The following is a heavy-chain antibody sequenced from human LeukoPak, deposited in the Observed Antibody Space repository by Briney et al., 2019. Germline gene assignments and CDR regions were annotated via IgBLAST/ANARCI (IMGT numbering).Heavy chain of an antibody. D-gene: IGHD2-2*01. V-gene: IGHV4-39*01. CDR3: ARSAAMRYNWFDP. CDR2: IYYSGST. CDR1: GGSISSGSYY. Sequence: SSQTLSLTCTVSGGSISSGSYYWGWIRQPPGKGLEWIGSIYYSGSTYYNPSLKSRVTISVDTSKNQFSLKLSSVTAADTAVYYCARSAAMRYNWFDPWGQGTLVTVSS. J-gene: IGHJ5*02.